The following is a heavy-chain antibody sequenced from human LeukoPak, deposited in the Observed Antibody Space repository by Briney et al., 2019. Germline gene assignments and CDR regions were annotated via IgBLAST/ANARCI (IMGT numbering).Heavy chain of an antibody. V-gene: IGHV6-1*01. CDR1: GDSVSSNSAT. D-gene: IGHD3-10*01. CDR3: AREVNMVLGR. CDR2: TYYMSKWDN. Sequence: SQTLSLTCAISGDSVSSNSATWNWIRPSPSRGLEWLGRTYYMSKWDNDYAISVKSRITINPDTSKNQFSLQLKSVTPEDTAVYYCAREVNMVLGRWGQGTLVTVSS. J-gene: IGHJ4*02.